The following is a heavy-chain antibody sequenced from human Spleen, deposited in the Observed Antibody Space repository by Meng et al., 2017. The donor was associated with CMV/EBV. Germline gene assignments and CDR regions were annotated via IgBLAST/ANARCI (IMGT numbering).Heavy chain of an antibody. CDR3: ARDHSRAYFFDY. J-gene: IGHJ4*02. D-gene: IGHD1-26*01. V-gene: IGHV3-30*01. CDR1: GVTFSNYA. Sequence: CAASGVTFSNYALHWVRQAPGKGLEWVAIISYDGSSKYYADSVKGRFTISRDNSENTLYLQMNSLRSEDTAVYCCARDHSRAYFFDYWGQGTLVTVSS. CDR2: ISYDGSSK.